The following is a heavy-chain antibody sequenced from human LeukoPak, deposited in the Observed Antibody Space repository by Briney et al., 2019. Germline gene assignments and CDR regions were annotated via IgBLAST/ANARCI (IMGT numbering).Heavy chain of an antibody. J-gene: IGHJ6*02. CDR2: MNPNSGNT. D-gene: IGHD3-22*01. CDR1: GYTFTSYD. CDR3: ARRNYDSSGYKHYGMDV. V-gene: IGHV1-8*01. Sequence: ASVKVSCTASGYTFTSYDINWVRQATGQGLEWMGWMNPNSGNTGYAQKFQGRVTMTRNTSISTAYMELSSLRSEDTAVYYCARRNYDSSGYKHYGMDVWGQGTTVTVSS.